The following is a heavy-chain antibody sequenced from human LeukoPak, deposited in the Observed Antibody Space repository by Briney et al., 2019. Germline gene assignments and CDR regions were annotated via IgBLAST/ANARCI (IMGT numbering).Heavy chain of an antibody. V-gene: IGHV1-2*02. Sequence: ASVKVSCKASGYTFTGYYMHWVRQAPGQGLEWMGWINPNSGGTNYAQKFQGRVTMTRDTSISTAYMELSRLRSDDTAVYYCARVSYYDSSGYYLAYWGQGTLVTVSS. CDR2: INPNSGGT. D-gene: IGHD3-22*01. CDR3: ARVSYYDSSGYYLAY. J-gene: IGHJ4*02. CDR1: GYTFTGYY.